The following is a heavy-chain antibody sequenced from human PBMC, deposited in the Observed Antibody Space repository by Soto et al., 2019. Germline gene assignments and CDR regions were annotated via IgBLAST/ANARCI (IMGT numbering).Heavy chain of an antibody. V-gene: IGHV3-48*02. Sequence: QLVESGGGLVQPGWSLRLSGAASGFTFSDYPMNWVRQAPGKGLEWVSSIRTISRAIYFADSVRGRFTISRDNARNSLYLQMTSLRDEDTAVYYCARETPSFDSWGQGTLVTVSS. CDR3: ARETPSFDS. CDR1: GFTFSDYP. J-gene: IGHJ4*02. CDR2: IRTISRAI. D-gene: IGHD2-15*01.